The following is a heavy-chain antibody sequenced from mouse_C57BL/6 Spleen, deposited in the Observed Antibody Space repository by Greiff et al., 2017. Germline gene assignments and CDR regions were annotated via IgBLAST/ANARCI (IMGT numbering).Heavy chain of an antibody. CDR1: GYTFTGYW. J-gene: IGHJ3*01. D-gene: IGHD1-1*01. V-gene: IGHV1-9*01. CDR2: ILPGSGST. CDR3: ARGDYGSRFAY. Sequence: VPLVESGAELVKPGASVKLSCKASGYTFTGYWIEWVKQSPGHGLEWIGEILPGSGSTNYTEKFKGKATFTADTSSNTAYMQLSSLTTEDSAIYYCARGDYGSRFAYWGQGTLVTVSA.